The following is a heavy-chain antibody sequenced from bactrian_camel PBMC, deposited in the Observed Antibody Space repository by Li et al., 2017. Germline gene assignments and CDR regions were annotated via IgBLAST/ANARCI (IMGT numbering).Heavy chain of an antibody. CDR1: DDANEFEW. J-gene: IGHJ4*01. Sequence: HVQLVESGGGSVQAGGSQRLSCVVTDDANEFEWIGWFRPDDKGERVGVAVIDRDGRTGYLDSVKDRFTISRDGTKNTVYLQMNKLKPEDTAMYYCGASRVIMTPTQALTTSSLFRFWGQGTQVTVSS. CDR3: GASRVIMTPTQALTTSSLFRF. D-gene: IGHD3*01. CDR2: IDRDGRT. V-gene: IGHV3S53*01.